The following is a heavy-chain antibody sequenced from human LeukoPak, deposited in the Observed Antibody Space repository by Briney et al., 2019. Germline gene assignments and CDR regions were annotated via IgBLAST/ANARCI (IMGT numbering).Heavy chain of an antibody. J-gene: IGHJ4*02. V-gene: IGHV4-30-4*07. D-gene: IGHD2-15*01. Sequence: PSETLSLTCAVSGGSISSGGYSWSWIRQPPGKGLEWIGYIYYSGSTYYNPSLKSRVTISVDTSKNQFSLKLSSVTAADTAVYYCARVKCLGYCSGGSRKTFDYWGQGTLVTVSS. CDR3: ARVKCLGYCSGGSRKTFDY. CDR1: GGSISSGGYS. CDR2: IYYSGST.